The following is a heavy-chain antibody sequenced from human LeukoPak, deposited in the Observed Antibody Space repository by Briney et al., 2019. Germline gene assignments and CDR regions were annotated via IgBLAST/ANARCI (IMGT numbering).Heavy chain of an antibody. V-gene: IGHV3-23*01. CDR1: GFTFSSYA. D-gene: IGHD3-10*01. CDR3: AKEWFGELSRNWFDP. Sequence: GGSLRLSCAASGFTFSSYAMSWVRQAPGKGLEWVSAISGSGGSTYYADPVKGRFTISRDNSKNTLYLQMNSLRAEDTAVYYCAKEWFGELSRNWFDPWGQGTLVTVSS. J-gene: IGHJ5*02. CDR2: ISGSGGST.